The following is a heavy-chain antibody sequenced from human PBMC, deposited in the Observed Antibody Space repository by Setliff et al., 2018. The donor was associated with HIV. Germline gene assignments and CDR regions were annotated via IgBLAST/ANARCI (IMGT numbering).Heavy chain of an antibody. J-gene: IGHJ4*02. CDR2: ISGSGGST. D-gene: IGHD1-26*01. V-gene: IGHV3-23*01. Sequence: PGGSLRLSCAASGFSFSSYRMNWVRQAPGKGLEWVSAISGSGGSTYYADSVKGRFTISRDNSKNTLYLQMNSLRAEDTAVYYCANLPAQWAGYWGQGTLVTVSS. CDR1: GFSFSSYR. CDR3: ANLPAQWAGY.